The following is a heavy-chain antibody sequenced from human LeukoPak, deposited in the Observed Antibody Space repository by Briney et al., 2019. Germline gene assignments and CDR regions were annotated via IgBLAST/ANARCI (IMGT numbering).Heavy chain of an antibody. Sequence: GGSLRLSCAASGFTFSSYSMTWVRQAPGKGLEWVSVVSGSGGSTYYADSVKGRFAISRDNSKNTLYLQMNSLRAEDTAVYYCARETAAGFDYWDQGTLVTVSS. CDR2: VSGSGGST. D-gene: IGHD6-13*01. V-gene: IGHV3-23*01. CDR1: GFTFSSYS. CDR3: ARETAAGFDY. J-gene: IGHJ4*02.